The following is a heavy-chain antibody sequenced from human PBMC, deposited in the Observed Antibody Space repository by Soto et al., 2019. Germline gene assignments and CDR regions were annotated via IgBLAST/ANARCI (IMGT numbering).Heavy chain of an antibody. CDR3: ASGLGDCSSTSCYFGYSDY. J-gene: IGHJ4*02. D-gene: IGHD2-2*01. CDR2: INPSGGST. CDR1: GYTFTRYY. V-gene: IGHV1-46*03. Sequence: QVQLVQSGAEVKKPGASVKVSCKASGYTFTRYYMQWVRQAPGQGLEWMGIINPSGGSTSFAQKFQGRFTMTRDTSTSTVYMELSSLRSEDTAVYYCASGLGDCSSTSCYFGYSDYWGQGTLVTVSS.